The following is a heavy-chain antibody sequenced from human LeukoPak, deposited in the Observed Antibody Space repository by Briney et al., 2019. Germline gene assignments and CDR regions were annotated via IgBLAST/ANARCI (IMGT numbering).Heavy chain of an antibody. J-gene: IGHJ4*02. CDR3: AKDGPPRDATYYFGY. V-gene: IGHV3-43*01. CDR2: ISWDGGST. Sequence: GGSLRLSCAASGFTFDDYTMHWVRQAPGKGLEWVSLISWDGGSTYYADSVKGRFTISRDNSKNSLYLQMNSLRTGDTALYYCAKDGPPRDATYYFGYWGQGTLVTVSS. CDR1: GFTFDDYT.